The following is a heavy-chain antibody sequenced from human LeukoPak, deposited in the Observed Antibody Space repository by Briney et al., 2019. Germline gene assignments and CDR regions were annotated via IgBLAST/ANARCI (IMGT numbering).Heavy chain of an antibody. V-gene: IGHV3-74*01. CDR3: AREGRGGYYGFDY. CDR1: GFTFSSSW. D-gene: IGHD3-3*01. CDR2: INSDGSST. Sequence: GSLRLSCAASGFTFSSSWMHWVRQAPGKGLVWVSRINSDGSSTNYADSVKGRFTISSDNAQNTLYLQMNSLRAEDTAVYYCAREGRGGYYGFDYWGQGTLVTVSS. J-gene: IGHJ4*02.